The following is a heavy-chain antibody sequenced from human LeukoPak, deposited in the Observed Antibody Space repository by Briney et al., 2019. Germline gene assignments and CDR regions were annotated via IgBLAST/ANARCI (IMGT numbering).Heavy chain of an antibody. V-gene: IGHV3-48*02. J-gene: IGHJ4*02. Sequence: GGSLRLSCAASGFTFSSYSMNWVRQAPGKGLEWVSYISSSSSTIYYADSVKGRFTISRDNAKNSLYLQMNSLRDEDTAVYYCARAYDFWSGDHFDYWGQGNLVTVSS. CDR3: ARAYDFWSGDHFDY. CDR1: GFTFSSYS. CDR2: ISSSSSTI. D-gene: IGHD3-3*01.